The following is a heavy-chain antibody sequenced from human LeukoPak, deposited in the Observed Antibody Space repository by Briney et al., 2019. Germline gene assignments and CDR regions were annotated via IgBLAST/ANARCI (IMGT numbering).Heavy chain of an antibody. Sequence: GGSLRLSCAASGFTVSSHYMSWVRQAPGKGLEWVSYISSSSTIYYADSVKGRFTISRDNAKNSLYLQMNSLRAEDTAVYYCARDRVNYWGQGTLVTVSS. CDR3: ARDRVNY. J-gene: IGHJ4*02. V-gene: IGHV3-69-1*01. CDR1: GFTVSSHY. CDR2: ISSSSTI.